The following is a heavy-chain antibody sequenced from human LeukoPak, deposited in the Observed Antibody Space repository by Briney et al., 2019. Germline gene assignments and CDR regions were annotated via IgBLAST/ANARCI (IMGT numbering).Heavy chain of an antibody. V-gene: IGHV1-8*02. Sequence: GASVKVSCKASGGTFSSYAISWVRQATGQGLEWMGWMNPNSGNTGYAQKFQGRVTMTRNTSISTAYMELSSLRSEDTAVYYCARSGRTFRFDPWGRGTLVTVSS. CDR3: ARSGRTFRFDP. CDR1: GGTFSSYA. D-gene: IGHD5-12*01. CDR2: MNPNSGNT. J-gene: IGHJ5*02.